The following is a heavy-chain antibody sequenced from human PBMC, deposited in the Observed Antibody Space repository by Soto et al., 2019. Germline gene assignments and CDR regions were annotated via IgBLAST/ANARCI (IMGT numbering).Heavy chain of an antibody. CDR3: ARVGGVVVTARRFDY. J-gene: IGHJ4*02. CDR2: IYYSGST. D-gene: IGHD2-21*02. CDR1: GVSISSGGYY. Sequence: SETLSLTCTVSGVSISSGGYYWSWIRQHPGKGLEWIGYIYYSGSTYYNPSLKSRVTISVDTSKNQFSLKLSSVTAADTAVYYCARVGGVVVTARRFDYWGQGTLVTVSS. V-gene: IGHV4-31*03.